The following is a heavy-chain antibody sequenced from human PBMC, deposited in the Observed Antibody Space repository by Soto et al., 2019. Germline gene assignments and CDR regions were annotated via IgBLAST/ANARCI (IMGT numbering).Heavy chain of an antibody. CDR3: ARETDCSGCSCYYYYYGMDV. CDR2: INPSGGST. V-gene: IGHV1-46*01. J-gene: IGHJ6*02. CDR1: GSTFTSYY. D-gene: IGHD2-15*01. Sequence: GASVKVSCKASGSTFTSYYMHWVRQAPGQGLEWMGIINPSGGSTSYAQKFQGMGTMTRDTSTSAVYMELSSLRSEDTAVYYCARETDCSGCSCYYYYYGMDVWGQGTTVTVSS.